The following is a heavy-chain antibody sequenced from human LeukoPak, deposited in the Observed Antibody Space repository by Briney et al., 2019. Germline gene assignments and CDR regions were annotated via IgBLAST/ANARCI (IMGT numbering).Heavy chain of an antibody. D-gene: IGHD3-10*01. CDR2: VSPYNGNT. Sequence: ASVKVSCKTSGYTFTDYDITWVRQASGQGLEWMGRVSPYNGNTYYSQRFQGRVTITKDTSTGTAYMDLRNLRDDDTAMYYCARNGRVRRVVKDLFEYWGQGTLVAVSS. J-gene: IGHJ4*02. CDR1: GYTFTDYD. V-gene: IGHV1-18*01. CDR3: ARNGRVRRVVKDLFEY.